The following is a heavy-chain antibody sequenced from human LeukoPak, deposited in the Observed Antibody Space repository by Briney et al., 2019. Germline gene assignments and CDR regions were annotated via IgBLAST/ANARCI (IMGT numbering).Heavy chain of an antibody. CDR1: GFTFSRYE. Sequence: LRLSCAASGFTFSRYEFNWVRQPPGKGLEWIGEINHSGSTNYNPSLKSRVTISVDTSKNQFSLKLSSVTAADTAVYYCARGTYDYVWGSYRHQPFDYWGQGTLVTVSS. V-gene: IGHV4-34*01. J-gene: IGHJ4*02. D-gene: IGHD3-16*02. CDR3: ARGTYDYVWGSYRHQPFDY. CDR2: INHSGST.